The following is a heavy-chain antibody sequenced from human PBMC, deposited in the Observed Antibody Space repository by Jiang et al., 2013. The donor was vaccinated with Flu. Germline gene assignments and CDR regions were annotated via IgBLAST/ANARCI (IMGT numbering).Heavy chain of an antibody. V-gene: IGHV4-39*07. Sequence: SLKSRVTISVDTSKNQFSLNLSSVTAADTAVYYCARDRNYFDSTGYSDYWGQGTLVTVSS. CDR3: ARDRNYFDSTGYSDY. J-gene: IGHJ4*02. D-gene: IGHD3-22*01.